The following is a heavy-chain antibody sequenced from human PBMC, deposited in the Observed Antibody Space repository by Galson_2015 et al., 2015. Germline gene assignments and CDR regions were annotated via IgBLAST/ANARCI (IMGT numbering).Heavy chain of an antibody. CDR2: ISWKSGGI. CDR1: GFTFDDYA. V-gene: IGHV3-9*01. CDR3: AKASGHSNGYLH. D-gene: IGHD5-18*01. Sequence: SLRLSCAASGFTFDDYAMHWVRHAPGKGLEWVSGISWKSGGIGYGDSVKGRFTISRDNAKNSLYLQMNSLRPEDTALYYCAKASGHSNGYLHWGQGTLVTVSS. J-gene: IGHJ1*01.